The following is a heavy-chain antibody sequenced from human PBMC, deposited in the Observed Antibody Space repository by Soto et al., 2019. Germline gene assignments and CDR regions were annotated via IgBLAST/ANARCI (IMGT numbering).Heavy chain of an antibody. CDR3: ARVPRRGYSYGIDY. Sequence: EVQLVESGGGLVQPGGSLRLSCAASGFTFSSYWMSWVRQAPGKGLEWVANIKQDGSEKYYVDSVKGRFTISRDNAKNSLYLQMNSLRAEDTAVYYCARVPRRGYSYGIDYWGQGTLVTVSS. V-gene: IGHV3-7*01. J-gene: IGHJ4*02. D-gene: IGHD5-18*01. CDR1: GFTFSSYW. CDR2: IKQDGSEK.